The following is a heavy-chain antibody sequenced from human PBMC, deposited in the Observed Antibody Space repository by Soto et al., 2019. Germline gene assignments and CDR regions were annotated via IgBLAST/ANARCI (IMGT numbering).Heavy chain of an antibody. J-gene: IGHJ6*03. CDR3: AKDPGSGGSCYSMDV. D-gene: IGHD2-15*01. CDR2: ISGSGGST. CDR1: GFTFSSYA. Sequence: EVQLLESGGGLVQPGGSLRLSCAASGFTFSSYAMSWVRQAPGKGLEWVSAISGSGGSTYYADSVKGRFTISRDNSKNTLYLQMTSLRAEDTAVYYCAKDPGSGGSCYSMDVWGKGTTVTVSS. V-gene: IGHV3-23*01.